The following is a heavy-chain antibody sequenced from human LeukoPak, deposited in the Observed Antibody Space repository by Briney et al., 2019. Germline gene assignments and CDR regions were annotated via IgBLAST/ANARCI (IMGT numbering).Heavy chain of an antibody. Sequence: PSETLSLTCTVSGGSISSSSYYWGWIRQPPGKGRGWIGGIYYSGSTYYNPSLKCRVTISVDTSKNQFSLKLSSVTAADTAVYYCASPWDIVVVPASAGDAFDIWGQGTMVTVSS. CDR1: GGSISSSSYY. D-gene: IGHD2-2*01. CDR2: IYYSGST. CDR3: ASPWDIVVVPASAGDAFDI. V-gene: IGHV4-39*01. J-gene: IGHJ3*02.